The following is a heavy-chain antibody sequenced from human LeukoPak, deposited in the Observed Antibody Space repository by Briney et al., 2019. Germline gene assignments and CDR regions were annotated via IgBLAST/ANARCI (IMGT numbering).Heavy chain of an antibody. CDR1: GGSISSGGYY. Sequence: SETLSLTCTVSGGSISSGGYYWSWIRQHPGKGLEWIGYIYYSGSTYYNPSLKSRVTISVDTSKNQFPLKLSSVTAADTAVYYCARVNYYGSGSYQYYFDYWGQGTLVTVSS. CDR2: IYYSGST. CDR3: ARVNYYGSGSYQYYFDY. D-gene: IGHD3-10*01. V-gene: IGHV4-31*03. J-gene: IGHJ4*02.